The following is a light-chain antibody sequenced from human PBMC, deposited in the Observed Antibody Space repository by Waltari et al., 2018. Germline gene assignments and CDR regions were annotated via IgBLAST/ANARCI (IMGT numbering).Light chain of an antibody. CDR1: QGLVTA. CDR2: GTV. V-gene: IGKV3-20*01. J-gene: IGKJ1*01. CDR3: QHYVRLPAT. Sequence: GASQGLVTAFAWARRKRGEAPRLLSYGTVSRATGIPDRLSGSGSGTDFSLTISRREPEDYAVYYCQHYVRLPATFGQGTKVEIK.